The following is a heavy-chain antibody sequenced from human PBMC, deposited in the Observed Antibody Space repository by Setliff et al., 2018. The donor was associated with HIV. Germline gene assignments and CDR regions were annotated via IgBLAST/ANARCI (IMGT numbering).Heavy chain of an antibody. V-gene: IGHV3-7*03. CDR3: AAVAVRTNAAYGVISTRFDP. CDR2: IDEDGNKK. Sequence: GGSLRLSCAASGFTFSDFWMSWARQAPGKGLEWVANIDEDGNKKYYVGSVKGRFTISRDNAKNSLFLQMSRLTVDDTAVYYCAAVAVRTNAAYGVISTRFDPWGQGTLVTVSS. J-gene: IGHJ5*02. D-gene: IGHD6-19*01. CDR1: GFTFSDFW.